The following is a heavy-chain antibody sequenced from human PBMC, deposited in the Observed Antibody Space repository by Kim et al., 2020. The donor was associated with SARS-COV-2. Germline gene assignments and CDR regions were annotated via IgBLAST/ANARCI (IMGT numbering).Heavy chain of an antibody. CDR2: ISRARTTT. CDR1: GFSFSSYS. J-gene: IGHJ6*02. Sequence: GGSLRLSCVASGFSFSSYSVNWVRQVPGKGLQWLSYISRARTTTSYADSVKGRFAISRDDAKNPIYLQMNSLRDEDTAVYYCARESPSTLLEGSLYFYYGMDVWGQGTTVTVSS. D-gene: IGHD3-10*01. V-gene: IGHV3-48*02. CDR3: ARESPSTLLEGSLYFYYGMDV.